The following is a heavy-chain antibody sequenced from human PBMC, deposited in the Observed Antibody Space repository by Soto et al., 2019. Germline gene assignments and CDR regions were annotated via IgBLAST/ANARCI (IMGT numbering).Heavy chain of an antibody. Sequence: GGSLRLSCAASGFTFSSYGMHWVRQASGKGLERVGRIRSKANSYATAYAASVKGRFTISRDDSKNTAYLQMNSLKTEDTAVYYCTRPVGSHGGSVLDPWGQGT. CDR3: TRPVGSHGGSVLDP. V-gene: IGHV3-73*01. D-gene: IGHD2-15*01. J-gene: IGHJ5*02. CDR1: GFTFSSYG. CDR2: IRSKANSYAT.